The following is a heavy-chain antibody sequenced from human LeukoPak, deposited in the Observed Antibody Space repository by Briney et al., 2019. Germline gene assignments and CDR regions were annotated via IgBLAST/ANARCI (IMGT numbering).Heavy chain of an antibody. D-gene: IGHD5-12*01. J-gene: IGHJ4*02. Sequence: ASVKVSCKASGYTFTGYYMHWVRQAPGQGLEWMGWINPNSGGTNYAQKFQGRVTMTRDTSISTAYMELSRLRSDDTAVYYCARRSKGYGGYALDYWGQGTLVTVSS. V-gene: IGHV1-2*02. CDR2: INPNSGGT. CDR1: GYTFTGYY. CDR3: ARRSKGYGGYALDY.